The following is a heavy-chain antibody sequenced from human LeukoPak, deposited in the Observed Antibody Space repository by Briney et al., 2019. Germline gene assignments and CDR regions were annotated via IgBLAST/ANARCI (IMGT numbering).Heavy chain of an antibody. CDR3: ARDPAFGAYDI. CDR1: GFPFSSSW. CDR2: LNQDGSHE. J-gene: IGHJ3*02. D-gene: IGHD3-10*01. Sequence: GGSLRLSCAASGFPFSSSWMTWVRQAPGKGLELVAILNQDGSHEDYVDSVKGRFTISRDNAKNSLYLQMNSLRVEDTAVYYCARDPAFGAYDIWGQGTMVTVSS. V-gene: IGHV3-7*01.